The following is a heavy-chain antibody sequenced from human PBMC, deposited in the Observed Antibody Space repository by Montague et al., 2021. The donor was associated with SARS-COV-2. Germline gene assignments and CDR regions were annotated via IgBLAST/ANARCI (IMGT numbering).Heavy chain of an antibody. CDR2: IYYSGST. V-gene: IGHV4-39*07. CDR3: ARERSSGWD. CDR1: DGSISSDSYY. Sequence: SETLSLTCIVSDGSISSDSYYWGWIRQPPGKGLEWIGSIYYSGSTYKNPSLKSRVTLSVDTSENHSSLKLSSVTAADTAVYYCARERSSGWDWGQGTLVTVSS. D-gene: IGHD6-19*01. J-gene: IGHJ4*02.